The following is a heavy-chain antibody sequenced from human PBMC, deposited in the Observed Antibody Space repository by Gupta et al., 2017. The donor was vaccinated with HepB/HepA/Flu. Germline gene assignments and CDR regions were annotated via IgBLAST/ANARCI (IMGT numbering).Heavy chain of an antibody. CDR1: GFTFSTYA. J-gene: IGHJ3*02. CDR2: ISGSGGST. CDR3: AKGWWQLLDAFDI. D-gene: IGHD2-15*01. V-gene: IGHV3-23*01. Sequence: EVQMLESGGGLEQPGGSLRLSCAASGFTFSTYAMSWVRQAPGKGLEWVSAISGSGGSTYYADSVKGRFTISRHNSKDTLYLQMNSLRAEDTAIYYCAKGWWQLLDAFDIWGQGTMVTVSS.